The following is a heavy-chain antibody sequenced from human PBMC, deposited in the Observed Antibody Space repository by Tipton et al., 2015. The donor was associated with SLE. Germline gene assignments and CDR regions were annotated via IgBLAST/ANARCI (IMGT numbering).Heavy chain of an antibody. CDR2: ISSSSSYI. Sequence: SLRLSCAASGFTFSSYAMSWVRQAPGKGLEWVSSISSSSSYIYYADSVKGRFTISRDNAKNSLYLQMNSLRAEDTAVYYCAREMGSSSSWFGAFDIWGQGTMVTVSS. J-gene: IGHJ3*02. CDR1: GFTFSSYA. V-gene: IGHV3-21*01. D-gene: IGHD6-13*01. CDR3: AREMGSSSSWFGAFDI.